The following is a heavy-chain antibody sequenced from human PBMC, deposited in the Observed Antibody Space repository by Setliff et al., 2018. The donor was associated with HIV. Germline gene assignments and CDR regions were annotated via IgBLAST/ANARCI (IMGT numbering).Heavy chain of an antibody. Sequence: ASVKVSCKASGDTNPSDAISWVRQAPGQGLEWMGWISGYNGNTKYAQNMQGRVTMTTDTSTTTAYMELRSLRSDDTAVYYWARGDPYSSDWFLDYWGQGTLVTVS. CDR2: ISGYNGNT. CDR1: GDTNPSDA. D-gene: IGHD6-19*01. V-gene: IGHV1-18*01. J-gene: IGHJ4*02. CDR3: ARGDPYSSDWFLDY.